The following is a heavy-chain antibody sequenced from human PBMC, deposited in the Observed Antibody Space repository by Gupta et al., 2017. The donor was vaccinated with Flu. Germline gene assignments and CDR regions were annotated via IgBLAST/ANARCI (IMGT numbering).Heavy chain of an antibody. J-gene: IGHJ4*02. CDR1: GDSVSSNRAA. D-gene: IGHD3-10*01. V-gene: IGHV6-1*01. CDR3: AKEMQGRGKEAEGKFES. CDR2: TYYRYKWGN. Sequence: QVQLQQSGPGLVKPSQTLSLTCAISGDSVSSNRAAWNWIRQSPSRGLEWLGRTYYRYKWGNDYEVSDKGRISINPDTSKNQGSRHMNSVPTDEPDVEVCAKEMQGRGKEAEGKFESWGQGTMVTVSS.